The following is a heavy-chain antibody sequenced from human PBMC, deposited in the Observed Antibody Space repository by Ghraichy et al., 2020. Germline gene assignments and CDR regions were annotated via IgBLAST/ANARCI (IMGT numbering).Heavy chain of an antibody. V-gene: IGHV3-30*03. D-gene: IGHD3-3*01. Sequence: GGSLRLSCAASGFTFSSYGMHWVRQAPGKGLECVAVISYDGSYKYYADSVKGRFTISRDNSKNTLYLQMNSLRAEDTAVYYCATGREFLEYLSSVDYWGQGTLVTVSS. CDR2: ISYDGSYK. CDR3: ATGREFLEYLSSVDY. CDR1: GFTFSSYG. J-gene: IGHJ4*02.